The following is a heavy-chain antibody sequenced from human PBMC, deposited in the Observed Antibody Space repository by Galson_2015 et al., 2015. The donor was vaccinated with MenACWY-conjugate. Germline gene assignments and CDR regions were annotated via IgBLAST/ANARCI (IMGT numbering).Heavy chain of an antibody. CDR1: GFAFGDYL. Sequence: SLRLSGATSGFAFGDYLMGWFRQAPGKGLEWVGYIQSQNYGANTQYAASVKDRFTISRDDSRSIAYLQMISLKTEDTALYYCTRAYHRYCSRTNCPFDHWGQGTLVTVSS. D-gene: IGHD2-2*01. V-gene: IGHV3-49*03. CDR2: IQSQNYGANT. J-gene: IGHJ4*02. CDR3: TRAYHRYCSRTNCPFDH.